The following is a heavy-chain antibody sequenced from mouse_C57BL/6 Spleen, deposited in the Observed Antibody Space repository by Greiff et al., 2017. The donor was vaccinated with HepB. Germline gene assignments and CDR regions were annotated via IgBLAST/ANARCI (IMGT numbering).Heavy chain of an antibody. V-gene: IGHV1-85*01. CDR3: ARDYYGSSHWYFDV. Sequence: VKLMESGPELVKPGASVKLSCKASGYTFTSYDINWVKQRPGQGLEWIGWIYPRDGSTKYNEKFKGKATLTVDTSSSTAYMELHSLTSEDSAVYFCARDYYGSSHWYFDVWGTGTTVTVSS. D-gene: IGHD1-1*01. J-gene: IGHJ1*03. CDR2: IYPRDGST. CDR1: GYTFTSYD.